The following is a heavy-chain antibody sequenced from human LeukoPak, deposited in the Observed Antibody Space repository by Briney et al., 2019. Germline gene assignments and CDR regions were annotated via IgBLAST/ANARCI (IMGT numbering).Heavy chain of an antibody. CDR1: GLNVRISY. J-gene: IGHJ6*03. D-gene: IGHD3-10*01. Sequence: GGSVTLLCAVCGLNVRISYMLCVPRSRGRGVEWVSVIYSGGTKYYADSVKGRFTISRDNSKNTLFLQMNSLRVEDTAVYYCVSLWFGQLSVNNNYHMDAWGKGTAVIISS. V-gene: IGHV3-53*01. CDR3: VSLWFGQLSVNNNYHMDA. CDR2: IYSGGTK.